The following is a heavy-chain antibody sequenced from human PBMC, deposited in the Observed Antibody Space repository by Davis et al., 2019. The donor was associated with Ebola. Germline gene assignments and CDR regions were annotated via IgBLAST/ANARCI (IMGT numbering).Heavy chain of an antibody. CDR2: IYDSGRT. CDR1: DGSISSHY. J-gene: IGHJ4*02. CDR3: VRFGYGAY. Sequence: PSETLSLTCTFSDGSISSHYCHWVWQPPRHGLARIGIIYDSGRTNYNPSLTSRVTISADTSKNQFSLKLTSVTAADTAVYYCVRFGYGAYWGQGTLITVSS. V-gene: IGHV4-59*11. D-gene: IGHD3-22*01.